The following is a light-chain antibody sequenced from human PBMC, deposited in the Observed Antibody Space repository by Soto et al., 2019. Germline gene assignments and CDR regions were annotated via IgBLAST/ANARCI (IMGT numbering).Light chain of an antibody. Sequence: EIVLTQSPATLSLSPGERATLSCGASQSVRTVLAWYQQKPGQAPRLLIYDASTRATGVPARFSGSGSGTDFTLTISTLESEDFGVYYCQQRTDWPTITFGQGTRLDIK. V-gene: IGKV3-11*01. CDR2: DAS. CDR3: QQRTDWPTIT. CDR1: QSVRTV. J-gene: IGKJ5*01.